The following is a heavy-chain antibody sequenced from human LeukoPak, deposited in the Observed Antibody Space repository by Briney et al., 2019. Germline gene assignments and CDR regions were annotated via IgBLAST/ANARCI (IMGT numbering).Heavy chain of an antibody. V-gene: IGHV4-30-4*01. Sequence: PSETLSLTCTVSGGSISSGDYYWSWIRQPPGKGLEWIGYIYYSGSTYYNPSLKSRVTISVDTSKNQFSLKLSSVTAADTAVYYCAKDLLNEGNHLDYWGQGTLVTVSS. CDR1: GGSISSGDYY. CDR3: AKDLLNEGNHLDY. D-gene: IGHD4-23*01. J-gene: IGHJ4*02. CDR2: IYYSGST.